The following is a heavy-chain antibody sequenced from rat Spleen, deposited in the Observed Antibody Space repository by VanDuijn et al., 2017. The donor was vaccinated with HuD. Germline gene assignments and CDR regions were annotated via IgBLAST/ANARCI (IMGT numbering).Heavy chain of an antibody. J-gene: IGHJ2*01. CDR2: ISYEGSST. CDR1: GFTFSDYY. Sequence: EVQLVESGGGLVQPGRSLKLSCAASGFTFSDYYMAWVRQAPKKGLEWVASISYEGSSTYYGDSVKGRFTISRDNAKSTLYLQMNSLRSEDTATYYCARHEEIPTYWGQGVMVTVSS. V-gene: IGHV5-22*01. D-gene: IGHD2-1*01. CDR3: ARHEEIPTY.